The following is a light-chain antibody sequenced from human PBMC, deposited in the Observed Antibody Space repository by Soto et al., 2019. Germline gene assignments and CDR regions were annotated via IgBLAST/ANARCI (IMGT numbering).Light chain of an antibody. CDR1: SGHSSYA. J-gene: IGLJ3*02. Sequence: QLVLTQSPSASASLGASVKLTCTLSSGHSSYAIAWHQQQPEKGPRYLMKVNSDGSHSKGDGIPDRLSGSSSGAERYLTISSLQSEDEADYYWQTWGTGQGYWVFGGGTKVTVL. CDR2: VNSDGSH. CDR3: QTWGTGQGYWV. V-gene: IGLV4-69*01.